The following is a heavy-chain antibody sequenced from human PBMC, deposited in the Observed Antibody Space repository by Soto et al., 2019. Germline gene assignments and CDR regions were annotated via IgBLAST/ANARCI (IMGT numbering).Heavy chain of an antibody. V-gene: IGHV3-30-3*01. J-gene: IGHJ6*02. Sequence: SLRLSCAASGFTFSSYAMHWVRQAPGKGLEWVAVISYDGSNKYYADSVKGRFTISRDNSKNTLYLQMNSLRAEDTAVYYCARSRGSDYYYYYGMDVWGQGTTVTVSS. D-gene: IGHD3-10*01. CDR2: ISYDGSNK. CDR3: ARSRGSDYYYYYGMDV. CDR1: GFTFSSYA.